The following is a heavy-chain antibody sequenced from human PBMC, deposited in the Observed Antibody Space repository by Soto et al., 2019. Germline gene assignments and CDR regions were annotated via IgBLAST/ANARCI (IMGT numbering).Heavy chain of an antibody. J-gene: IGHJ3*02. CDR3: ASVSQCSGSRCYAFDI. CDR1: GFTFSDYY. V-gene: IGHV3-11*04. CDR2: ISSSGSTI. D-gene: IGHD2-2*01. Sequence: GGSLRLSCAASGFTFSDYYMSWIRQAPGKGLEWVSYISSSGSTIYYADSVKGRFTISRDKAKNSLYLQMNSLRAEDTAVYYCASVSQCSGSRCYAFDIWGQGTMVTVSS.